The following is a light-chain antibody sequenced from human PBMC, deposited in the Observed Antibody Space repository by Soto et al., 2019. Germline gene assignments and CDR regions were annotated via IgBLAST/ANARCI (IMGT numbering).Light chain of an antibody. CDR3: QQYDSDPLT. Sequence: DIQMTQSPSTLSASVGDRVTITCRASQSISSWLAWYQQKPGKAPNLLIYKASTLESGVPSRFSGSGSGTEFTRTVSSLQPDDVATYYCQQYDSDPLTFGGGTKVEIK. V-gene: IGKV1-5*03. CDR1: QSISSW. CDR2: KAS. J-gene: IGKJ4*01.